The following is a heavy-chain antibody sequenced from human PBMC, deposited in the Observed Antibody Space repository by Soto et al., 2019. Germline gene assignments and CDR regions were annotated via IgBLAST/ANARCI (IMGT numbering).Heavy chain of an antibody. CDR3: AREIDYYDSSGYYRDY. D-gene: IGHD3-22*01. CDR2: ISSSSSYI. CDR1: GFTFSGYS. Sequence: EGQLVESGGGLVKPGGSLRLSCAASGFTFSGYSMNWVRQAPGKGLEWVSSISSSSSYIYYADSVKGRFTISRDNAKNSLYLQMNSLRAEDTAVYYCAREIDYYDSSGYYRDYWGHGTLVTVSS. V-gene: IGHV3-21*01. J-gene: IGHJ4*01.